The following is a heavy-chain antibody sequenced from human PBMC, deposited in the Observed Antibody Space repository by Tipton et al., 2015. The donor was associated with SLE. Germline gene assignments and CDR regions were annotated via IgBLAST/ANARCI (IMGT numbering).Heavy chain of an antibody. V-gene: IGHV4-59*01. CDR2: VHYSGRT. D-gene: IGHD1-14*01. J-gene: IGHJ5*02. Sequence: TLSLTCTVSGASISSYYWSWFRQPPGKGLEWIGYVHYSGRTDSNPSLKSRVTVSIDTSKNQLSLILRSVTAADTAIHYCAKERGTGGSPGGNWFDPWGQGTLVTVSS. CDR1: GASISSYY. CDR3: AKERGTGGSPGGNWFDP.